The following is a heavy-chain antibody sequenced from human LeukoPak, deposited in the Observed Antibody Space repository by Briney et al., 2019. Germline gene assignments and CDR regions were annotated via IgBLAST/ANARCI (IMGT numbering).Heavy chain of an antibody. Sequence: SQTLSLTRAISGDSVSSNDAAWTWFRQSPSRGLEWLGRTYYRSNWYNDYTVSLKGRMTINPDTSKNQFSLHLNSVTPDDTGVYYCARLTADHSKYDFWGQGTLVTVSS. CDR2: TYYRSNWYN. J-gene: IGHJ4*02. D-gene: IGHD4-11*01. CDR3: ARLTADHSKYDF. CDR1: GDSVSSNDAA. V-gene: IGHV6-1*01.